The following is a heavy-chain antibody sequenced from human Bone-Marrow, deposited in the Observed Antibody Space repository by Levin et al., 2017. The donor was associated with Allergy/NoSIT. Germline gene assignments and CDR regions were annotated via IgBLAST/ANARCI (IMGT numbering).Heavy chain of an antibody. J-gene: IGHJ6*02. CDR2: VSSASSYI. D-gene: IGHD1/OR15-1a*01. CDR3: VRSKSITGTEDLKVMDV. V-gene: IGHV3-21*06. CDR1: GFIFSTFS. Sequence: ETLSLTCAGSGFIFSTFSLHWVRQPPGKGLEWVSSVSSASSYIYYADSVKGRFTISRDNAKNSLNLQMTGLRADDTAVYYCVRSKSITGTEDLKVMDVWGQGTTVTVSS.